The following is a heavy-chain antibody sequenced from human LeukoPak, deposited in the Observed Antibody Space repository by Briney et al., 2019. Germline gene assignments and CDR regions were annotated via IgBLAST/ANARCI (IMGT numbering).Heavy chain of an antibody. CDR1: GGSISSSSHS. CDR2: IYYTGRT. Sequence: PSETLSLTCTVSGGSISSSSHSWGWIRQPPGKGLEWTGSIYYTGRTYYNPSLKSRVPISVYTSKNPFSLKLSSVTVADTAVYYCAQSLGSGNWIGNWFDPWGQGTLVTVSS. J-gene: IGHJ5*02. D-gene: IGHD1-1*01. CDR3: AQSLGSGNWIGNWFDP. V-gene: IGHV4-39*01.